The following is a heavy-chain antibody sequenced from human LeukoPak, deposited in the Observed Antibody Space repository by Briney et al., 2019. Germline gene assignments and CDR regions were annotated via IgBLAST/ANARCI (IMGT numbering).Heavy chain of an antibody. CDR2: ISYDGSNE. V-gene: IGHV3-30*04. Sequence: GRSLRLSCAASGFTFSSYVMHWVRQAPGKGLEWVAIISYDGSNEYYADSVKGRFTISRDNSKNTLYLQMNSLRAEDTAVYYCARDLGEEAYWGQGTLVTVSS. D-gene: IGHD1-26*01. CDR1: GFTFSSYV. J-gene: IGHJ4*02. CDR3: ARDLGEEAY.